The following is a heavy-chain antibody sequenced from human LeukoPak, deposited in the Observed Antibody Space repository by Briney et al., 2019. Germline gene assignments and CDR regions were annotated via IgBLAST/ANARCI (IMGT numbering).Heavy chain of an antibody. D-gene: IGHD6-6*01. V-gene: IGHV4-59*12. J-gene: IGHJ4*02. CDR1: GGSISSYY. Sequence: PSETLSLTCTVSGGSISSYYWSWIRQPPGKGLEWIGYIYYSGSTNYNPSLKSRVTISVDTSKNQFSLKLSSVTAADTAVYYCARDRGDSSSLAYFDYWGQGTLVTVSS. CDR2: IYYSGST. CDR3: ARDRGDSSSLAYFDY.